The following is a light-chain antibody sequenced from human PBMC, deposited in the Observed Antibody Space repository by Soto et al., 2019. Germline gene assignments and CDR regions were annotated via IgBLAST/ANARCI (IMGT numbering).Light chain of an antibody. Sequence: QSALTQPASVSGSHGQSITISCTGSSSDVGGYNYVSWYQQHPDKAPKLMSYDVSNRPSGVSNRFSGSKSGNTASLTISCLQAEDEAHYYCISYRSSSTLVIFGGGTKLTVL. J-gene: IGLJ2*01. CDR1: SSDVGGYNY. V-gene: IGLV2-14*01. CDR3: ISYRSSSTLVI. CDR2: DVS.